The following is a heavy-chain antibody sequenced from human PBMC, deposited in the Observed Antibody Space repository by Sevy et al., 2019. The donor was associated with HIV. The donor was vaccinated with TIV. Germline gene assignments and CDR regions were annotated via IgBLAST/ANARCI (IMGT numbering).Heavy chain of an antibody. D-gene: IGHD2-2*01. CDR2: IYPGDSDT. Sequence: GESLKISCKGSGYSFTSYWIDWVRQMPGKGLEWMGIIYPGDSDTRYSPSFQGQVTISADKSISTAYLQWSSLKASDTAMYYCARWIVVVPAETGFDPWGQGTLVTVSS. V-gene: IGHV5-51*01. J-gene: IGHJ5*02. CDR1: GYSFTSYW. CDR3: ARWIVVVPAETGFDP.